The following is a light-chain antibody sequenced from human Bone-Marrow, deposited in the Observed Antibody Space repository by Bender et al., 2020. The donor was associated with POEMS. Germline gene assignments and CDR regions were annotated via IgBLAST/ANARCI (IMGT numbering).Light chain of an antibody. V-gene: IGLV2-14*03. J-gene: IGLJ2*01. CDR2: NVS. Sequence: QSALTQPASVSASPGQSITISCAGTSSDVGGYNYVSWYQHHPGKAPKLLIYNVSNRPSGVSNRFSGSKSGNTASLTISGLQAEDEADYYCSSYRSDTTVVFGGGTKLTVL. CDR1: SSDVGGYNY. CDR3: SSYRSDTTVV.